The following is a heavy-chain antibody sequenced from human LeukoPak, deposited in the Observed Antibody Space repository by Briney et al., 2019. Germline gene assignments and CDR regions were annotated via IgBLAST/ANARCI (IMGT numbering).Heavy chain of an antibody. CDR3: TRDYFYPMDV. Sequence: PGGSLRLSCEASVLTFRIYWMSWVRQAPGKGLEWVANIKHDGSEKYYVDSVKGRFTISRDNAKNSLYLQINSLRAEDTAVYYCTRDYFYPMDVWGQGTTVTVSS. V-gene: IGHV3-7*04. CDR1: VLTFRIYW. J-gene: IGHJ6*02. CDR2: IKHDGSEK.